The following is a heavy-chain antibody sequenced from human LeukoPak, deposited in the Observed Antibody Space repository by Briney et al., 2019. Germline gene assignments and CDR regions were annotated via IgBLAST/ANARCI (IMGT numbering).Heavy chain of an antibody. D-gene: IGHD1-26*01. CDR3: AREGGSYHPFDY. CDR2: IYTSGST. Sequence: SQTLSLTCTVSGGSISSGSYSWSWIRQPAGKGLEWIGRIYTSGSTNYDPSLKSRVTISVDTSKNQFSLKLSSVTAAVTAVYYCAREGGSYHPFDYWGQGTLVTVSS. CDR1: GGSISSGSYS. V-gene: IGHV4-61*02. J-gene: IGHJ4*02.